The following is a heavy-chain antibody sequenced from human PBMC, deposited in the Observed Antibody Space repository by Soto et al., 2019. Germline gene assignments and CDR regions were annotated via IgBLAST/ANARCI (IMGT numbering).Heavy chain of an antibody. CDR2: ISAYNGNT. V-gene: IGHV1-18*01. CDR1: GYTFTSYG. Sequence: QVQLVQSGAEVKKPGASVKVSCKASGYTFTSYGISWVRQAPGQGLEWMGWISAYNGNTNYAQKLQGRVTMTTDTSTSTAYMELRSLRSDDTAVYYCARVWSIGYSGVLGRFDPWGQGTLVTVSS. D-gene: IGHD3-22*01. J-gene: IGHJ5*02. CDR3: ARVWSIGYSGVLGRFDP.